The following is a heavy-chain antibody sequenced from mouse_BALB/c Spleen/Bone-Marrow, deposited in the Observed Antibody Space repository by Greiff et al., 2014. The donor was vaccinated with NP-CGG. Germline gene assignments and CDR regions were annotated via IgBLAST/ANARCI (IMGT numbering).Heavy chain of an antibody. CDR1: GFTFSSYA. V-gene: IGHV5-9-4*01. Sequence: VQLQQPGGGLVKPGGSLKLSCAASGFTFSSYAMSWVRQSPEKRLEWVAEISSGGSYTYYPDTVTGRFTISRDNAKNTLYLEMSSRRSEDTAVYYCARDRGYFDYWGQGTTLTVSS. CDR2: ISSGGSYT. D-gene: IGHD3-1*01. CDR3: ARDRGYFDY. J-gene: IGHJ2*01.